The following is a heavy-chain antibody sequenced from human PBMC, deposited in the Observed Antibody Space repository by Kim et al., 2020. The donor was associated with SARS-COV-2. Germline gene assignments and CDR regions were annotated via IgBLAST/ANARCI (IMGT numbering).Heavy chain of an antibody. V-gene: IGHV1-18*01. D-gene: IGHD3-3*01. CDR2: ISAYNGNT. CDR3: AREGGITIFGVVIQPGGYFDD. J-gene: IGHJ4*02. Sequence: ASVKVSCKASGYTFTSYGISWVRQAPGQGLEWMGWISAYNGNTNYAQKLQGRVTMTTDTSTSTAYMELRSLRSDDTAVYYCAREGGITIFGVVIQPGGYFDDGGKENLVTVSS. CDR1: GYTFTSYG.